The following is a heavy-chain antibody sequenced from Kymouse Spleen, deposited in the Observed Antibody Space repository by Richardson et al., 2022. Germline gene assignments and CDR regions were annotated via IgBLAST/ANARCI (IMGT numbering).Heavy chain of an antibody. CDR3: AREGEQQLLFDY. D-gene: IGHD6-13*01. V-gene: IGHV4-59*01. Sequence: QVQLQESGPGLVKPSETLSLTCTVSGGSISSYYWSWIRQPPGKGLEWIGYIYYSGSTNYNPSLKSRVTISVDTSKNQFSLKLSSVTAADTAVYYCAREGEQQLLFDYWGQGTLVTVSS. J-gene: IGHJ4*02. CDR2: IYYSGST. CDR1: GGSISSYY.